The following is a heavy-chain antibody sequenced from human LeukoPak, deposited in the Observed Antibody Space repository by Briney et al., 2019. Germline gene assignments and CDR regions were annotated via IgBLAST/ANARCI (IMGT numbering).Heavy chain of an antibody. CDR1: GGSFSGYY. J-gene: IGHJ4*02. Sequence: SETLSLTCAVYGGSFSGYYWSWIRQPPGKGLEWIGEINHSGSTNYNPSLKSRVTISVDTSKNQFSLKLSSVTAADTAVYYCARDDVDTPTFDYWGQGILVAVSS. CDR2: INHSGST. D-gene: IGHD5-18*01. CDR3: ARDDVDTPTFDY. V-gene: IGHV4-34*01.